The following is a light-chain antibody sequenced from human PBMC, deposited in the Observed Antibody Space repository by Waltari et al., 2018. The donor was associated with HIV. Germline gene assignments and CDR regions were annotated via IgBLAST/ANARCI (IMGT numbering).Light chain of an antibody. CDR3: QQYYTTPYT. Sequence: DIVMSQSSDSLAVSLGERATINCKSSQSVFHSSNNKNYLVWYQQKAGQPPKMLICWASTRESGVPDRFSGSGSGTEFTLTISSLQAEDVAVYYCQQYYTTPYTFGQGTKLEIK. CDR1: QSVFHSSNNKNY. CDR2: WAS. V-gene: IGKV4-1*01. J-gene: IGKJ2*01.